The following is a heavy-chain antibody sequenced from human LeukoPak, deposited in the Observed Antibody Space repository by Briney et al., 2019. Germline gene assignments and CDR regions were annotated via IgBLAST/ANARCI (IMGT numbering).Heavy chain of an antibody. J-gene: IGHJ4*02. CDR3: ARDYYDTSGCLDY. CDR2: ITRSGSSI. D-gene: IGHD3-22*01. Sequence: GGSLRLSCAASGFTFSDYYMSWIRQAPGKGLEWVSYITRSGSSIYYADSVKGRFTISRDNAKNSLSLQMNSLRADDTAVYYCARDYYDTSGCLDYWGQGTLVTVSS. CDR1: GFTFSDYY. V-gene: IGHV3-11*01.